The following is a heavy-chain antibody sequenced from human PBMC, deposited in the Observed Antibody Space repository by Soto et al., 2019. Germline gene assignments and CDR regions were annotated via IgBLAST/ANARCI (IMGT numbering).Heavy chain of an antibody. CDR1: GGSISSYY. D-gene: IGHD3-10*01. Sequence: SETLSLTCTVSGGSISSYYWSWIRQPAGKGLEWIGRIYTSGSTNYNPSLKSRVTMSVDTSKNQFSLKLSSVTAADTAVYYCARVLWFGDRLGYYYGMDVWGQGTTVTVSS. V-gene: IGHV4-4*07. CDR2: IYTSGST. J-gene: IGHJ6*02. CDR3: ARVLWFGDRLGYYYGMDV.